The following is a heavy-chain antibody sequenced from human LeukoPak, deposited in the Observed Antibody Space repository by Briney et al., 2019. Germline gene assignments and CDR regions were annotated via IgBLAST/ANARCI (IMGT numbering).Heavy chain of an antibody. J-gene: IGHJ5*02. CDR2: ISAYNGNT. Sequence: ASVKVSCKASGYTFTSYGISWVRQAPGQGLEWMGWISAYNGNTNYAQKLQGRVTMTTDTSTSTAYMELRSLRSDDTAVYYCAREISGALWFGELSPDLFDPWGQGTLVTVSS. CDR3: AREISGALWFGELSPDLFDP. V-gene: IGHV1-18*01. CDR1: GYTFTSYG. D-gene: IGHD3-10*01.